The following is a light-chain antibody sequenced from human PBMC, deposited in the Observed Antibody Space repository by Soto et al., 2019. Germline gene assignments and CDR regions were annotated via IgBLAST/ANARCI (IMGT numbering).Light chain of an antibody. V-gene: IGKV3-11*01. CDR3: QQRSNWPPWT. CDR1: QSVSSY. CDR2: DAS. Sequence: EIVLTQSPATLSLSPGERDTLSCRASQSVSSYLAWYQQKPGQAPRLLIYDASNRATGIPARFSGSGSGTAFTLTISSLEPEDFAVYYCQQRSNWPPWTFGQGTKVEIK. J-gene: IGKJ1*01.